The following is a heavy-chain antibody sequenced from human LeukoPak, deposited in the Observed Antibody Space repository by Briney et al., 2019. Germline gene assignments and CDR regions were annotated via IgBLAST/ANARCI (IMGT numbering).Heavy chain of an antibody. CDR1: GFTFTSYN. V-gene: IGHV3-74*01. J-gene: IGHJ6*02. CDR3: ASGNSYGYYFGMDV. CDR2: INSDGSST. Sequence: PGGSLRLSCAASGFTFTSYNMNWVRQAPGKGLVWVSRINSDGSSTNYADFVQGRFTISRDNAKNSLYLQMNSLRAEDTAVYYCASGNSYGYYFGMDVWGQGTTVTVSS. D-gene: IGHD5-18*01.